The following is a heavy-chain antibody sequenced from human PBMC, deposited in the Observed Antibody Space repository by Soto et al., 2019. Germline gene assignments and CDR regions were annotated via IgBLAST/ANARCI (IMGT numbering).Heavy chain of an antibody. D-gene: IGHD4-4*01. V-gene: IGHV3-66*01. CDR1: GFTVSSNY. J-gene: IGHJ6*03. CDR3: ARGSTRDYYYYMDV. CDR2: IYSGGST. Sequence: GGSLRLSCAASGFTVSSNYMSWVRQAPGKGLEWVSVIYSGGSTYYADSVKGRFTISRDNSKNTLYLQMNSLRAEDTAVYYCARGSTRDYYYYMDVWGKGTTVTVSS.